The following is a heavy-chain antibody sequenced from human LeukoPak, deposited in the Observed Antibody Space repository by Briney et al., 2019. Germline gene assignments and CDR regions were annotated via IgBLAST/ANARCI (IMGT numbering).Heavy chain of an antibody. CDR3: ARRQGCSSTSGPPDY. Sequence: GEPLKISCRGSGYSFNTYWFGWVRQLPGKGLGWMGIIYPGDSDTRYSPSFQGQVTMSADKTNNTAYLQWSSLKASDTAMYYCARRQGCSSTSGPPDYWGQGTLVTVSS. V-gene: IGHV5-51*01. D-gene: IGHD2-2*01. CDR2: IYPGDSDT. J-gene: IGHJ4*02. CDR1: GYSFNTYW.